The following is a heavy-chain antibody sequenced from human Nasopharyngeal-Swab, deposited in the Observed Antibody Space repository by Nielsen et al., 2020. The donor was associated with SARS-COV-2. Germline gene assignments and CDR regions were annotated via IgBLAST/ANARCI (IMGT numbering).Heavy chain of an antibody. Sequence: VRQAPGKGPEWVSVIYSGGSTYYADSVKGRFTISRDNSKNTLYLQMNSLRAEDTAVYYCAREGTTYYYDSSGYYSEYYFDYWGQGTLVTVSS. J-gene: IGHJ4*02. D-gene: IGHD3-22*01. CDR2: IYSGGST. V-gene: IGHV3-53*01. CDR3: AREGTTYYYDSSGYYSEYYFDY.